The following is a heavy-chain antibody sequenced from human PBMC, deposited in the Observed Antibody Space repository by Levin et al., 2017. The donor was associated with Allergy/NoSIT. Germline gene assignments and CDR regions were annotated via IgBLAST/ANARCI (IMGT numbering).Heavy chain of an antibody. J-gene: IGHJ4*02. V-gene: IGHV3-21*01. Sequence: GGSLRLSCAASGFTFSSYSMNWVRQAPGKGLEWVSSISSSSSYIYYADSVKGRFTISRDNAKNSLYLQMNSLRAEDTAVYYCARVYSVTPEGYYFDYWGQGTLVTVSS. CDR2: ISSSSSYI. D-gene: IGHD4-17*01. CDR3: ARVYSVTPEGYYFDY. CDR1: GFTFSSYS.